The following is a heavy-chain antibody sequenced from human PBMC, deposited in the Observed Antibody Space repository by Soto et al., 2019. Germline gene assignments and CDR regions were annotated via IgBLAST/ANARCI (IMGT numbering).Heavy chain of an antibody. J-gene: IGHJ5*02. V-gene: IGHV4-34*01. CDR1: GGSFSGYY. D-gene: IGHD3-3*01. CDR3: ARVGRDYDFWSGPSRRWFDP. CDR2: INHSGST. Sequence: LSLTCAVYGGSFSGYYWSWIRQPPGKGLEWIGEINHSGSTNYNPSLKSRVTISVDTSKNQFSLKLSSVTAADTAVYYCARVGRDYDFWSGPSRRWFDPWGQGTLVTVSS.